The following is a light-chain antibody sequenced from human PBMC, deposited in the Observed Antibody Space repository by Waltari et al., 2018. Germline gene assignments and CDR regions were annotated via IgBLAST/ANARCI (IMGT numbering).Light chain of an antibody. CDR2: AAS. V-gene: IGKV1-9*01. CDR3: QQVNSYPLT. CDR1: QGISSY. J-gene: IGKJ4*01. Sequence: DIQLTQSPSFLSASEGDRVTITCRASQGISSYLAWYQQLPGKAPKLLIYAASTLQGGVPSRFSGSGSGTEFTLTISSLQPEDFATYYCQQVNSYPLTFGGGTKVEI.